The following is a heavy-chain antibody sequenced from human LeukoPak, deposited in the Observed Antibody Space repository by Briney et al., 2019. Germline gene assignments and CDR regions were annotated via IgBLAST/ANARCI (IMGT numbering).Heavy chain of an antibody. CDR1: GGSLSRGSYH. J-gene: IGHJ4*02. V-gene: IGHV4-61*02. CDR2: IYTSGST. D-gene: IGHD3-22*01. CDR3: ARDRSVVAVVTGYFDY. Sequence: PPQTLSLIRTVSGGSLSRGSYHGRWIRQPAGKGLEWIERIYTSGSTNYNPTLKSRVTMSVDTSKSQFSLKLSSVTAADTAVYYCARDRSVVAVVTGYFDYWGQGTLVTVSS.